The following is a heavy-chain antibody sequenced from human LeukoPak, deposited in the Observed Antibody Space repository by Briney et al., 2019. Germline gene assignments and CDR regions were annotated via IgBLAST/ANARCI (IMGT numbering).Heavy chain of an antibody. D-gene: IGHD3-22*01. CDR2: IYYSGST. J-gene: IGHJ6*03. CDR3: ARLHDRYYYYMDV. CDR1: GDSISSSSSY. V-gene: IGHV4-39*01. Sequence: SETLSLTCTVSGDSISSSSSYWGWIRQPPGKGLEWIGSIYYSGSTYYNTSLKSRVTISVDTSNNQFSLKLNSVTAADTAVYYCARLHDRYYYYMDVWGKGTTVTVSS.